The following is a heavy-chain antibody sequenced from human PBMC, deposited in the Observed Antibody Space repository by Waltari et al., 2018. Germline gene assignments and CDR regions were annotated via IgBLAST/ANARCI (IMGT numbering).Heavy chain of an antibody. V-gene: IGHV3-30*02. J-gene: IGHJ4*01. CDR3: VKTGYDSAWYFDY. CDR1: GFTSSSVG. D-gene: IGHD3-22*01. Sequence: QVQLVESGGGVVQPGGSLRLSCVESGFTSSSVGMHWVRLAPGKGLEWVAFIRFDGSNKDYADSVKGRFTISRDNSQNTLYLQMSSLRPEDTAIYYCVKTGYDSAWYFDYWGQGTLVTVSS. CDR2: IRFDGSNK.